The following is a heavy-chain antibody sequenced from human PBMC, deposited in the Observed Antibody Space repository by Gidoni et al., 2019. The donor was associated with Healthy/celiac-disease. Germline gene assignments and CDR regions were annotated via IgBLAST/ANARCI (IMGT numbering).Heavy chain of an antibody. D-gene: IGHD1-26*01. CDR3: ARDRRDSGSYRYFDY. V-gene: IGHV3-30-3*01. CDR2: ISYDGSNK. J-gene: IGHJ4*02. CDR1: GLTLSSYA. Sequence: QVQLVGSGGGVVQPGRSRRLSCAAYGLTLSSYAMHWVRQAPGQGLEWVAVISYDGSNKYYADSVKGRFTISRDNSKNTLYLQMNSLRAEDTAVYYCARDRRDSGSYRYFDYWGQGTLVTVSS.